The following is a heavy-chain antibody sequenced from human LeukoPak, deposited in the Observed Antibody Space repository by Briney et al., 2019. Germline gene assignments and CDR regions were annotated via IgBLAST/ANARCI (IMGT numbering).Heavy chain of an antibody. Sequence: GSLRLSRVTSGFFFNSYWMSWVRQAPGKGLEWVASINHNGNVNYYVDSVKGRFTISRDNAKNSLYLQMSNLRAEDTAVYFCARGGGLDVWGQGATVTVSS. V-gene: IGHV3-7*03. CDR3: ARGGGLDV. CDR1: GFFFNSYW. D-gene: IGHD3-16*01. J-gene: IGHJ6*02. CDR2: INHNGNVN.